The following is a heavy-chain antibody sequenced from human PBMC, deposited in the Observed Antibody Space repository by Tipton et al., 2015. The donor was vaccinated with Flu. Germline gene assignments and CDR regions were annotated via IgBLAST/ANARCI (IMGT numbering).Heavy chain of an antibody. V-gene: IGHV4-38-2*01. CDR3: ARRGPTVSTSSGWYFEV. CDR2: IYHSGVT. CDR1: GYSISSGYH. J-gene: IGHJ2*01. D-gene: IGHD4-17*01. Sequence: TLFLTCAVSGYSISSGYHWGWIRQPPGKGLEWIGNIYHSGVTFYSPSLRSRVTISVDTSKNQFSLNLRSVTAADTAVYYCARRGPTVSTSSGWYFEVWGRGTRVTVSS.